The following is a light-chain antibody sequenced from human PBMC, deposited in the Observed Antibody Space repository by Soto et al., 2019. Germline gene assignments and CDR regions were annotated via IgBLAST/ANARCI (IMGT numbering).Light chain of an antibody. CDR2: GAS. CDR1: QSFTTSY. V-gene: IGKV3-20*01. CDR3: QQCGSAPAIT. Sequence: EIVWTQAPGTLSSSQGEIATICRRATQSFTTSYLDWYQQKPGQAPRLLIYGASNRATGIPGRYSGSVSGTGFTLIICRLEHQDFAVCSCQQCGSAPAITFGQWTKREIK. J-gene: IGKJ2*01.